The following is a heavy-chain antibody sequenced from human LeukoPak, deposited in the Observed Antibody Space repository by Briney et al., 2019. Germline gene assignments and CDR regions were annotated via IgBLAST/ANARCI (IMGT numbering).Heavy chain of an antibody. Sequence: GGSLRLSCAASGFTFSSYGMHWGRQAPGKGLEWVAVISYDGSNKYYADSVKGRFTISRDNSKNTLYLQMNSLRAEDTAVYYCAKGPIVGAIGYWGQGTLVTVSS. D-gene: IGHD1-26*01. V-gene: IGHV3-30*18. CDR3: AKGPIVGAIGY. CDR2: ISYDGSNK. J-gene: IGHJ4*02. CDR1: GFTFSSYG.